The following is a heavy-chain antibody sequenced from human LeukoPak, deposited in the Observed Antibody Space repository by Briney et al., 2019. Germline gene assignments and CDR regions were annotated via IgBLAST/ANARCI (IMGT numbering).Heavy chain of an antibody. V-gene: IGHV3-23*01. J-gene: IGHJ4*02. CDR2: ISGSGGST. D-gene: IGHD3-10*01. CDR1: GFTFSSYA. Sequence: GGSLRLSCAASGFTFSSYAMSWVRQAPGKGLEWVSAISGSGGSTYYPDSVKGRFTISRDNSKNTLYLQMNSLRAEDTAVYYCAKGDYYGSGLDDCWGQGTLVTASS. CDR3: AKGDYYGSGLDDC.